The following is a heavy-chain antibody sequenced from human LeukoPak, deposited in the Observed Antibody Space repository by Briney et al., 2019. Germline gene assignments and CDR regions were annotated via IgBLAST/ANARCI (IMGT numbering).Heavy chain of an antibody. CDR2: INHSGST. CDR3: ARGVARSSKFHFSYYFDY. V-gene: IGHV4-34*01. D-gene: IGHD6-6*01. CDR1: GGSFNGYY. Sequence: PSETLSLTCAVYGGSFNGYYWNWIRQPPGKGLEWIGEINHSGSTNYNSSLKSRVTISVDTSKKQFSLKLSSVTAADTAVYYCARGVARSSKFHFSYYFDYWGQGTLVTVSS. J-gene: IGHJ4*02.